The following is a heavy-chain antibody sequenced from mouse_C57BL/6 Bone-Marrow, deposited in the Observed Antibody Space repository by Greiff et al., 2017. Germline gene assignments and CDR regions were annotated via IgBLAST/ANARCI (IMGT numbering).Heavy chain of an antibody. D-gene: IGHD1-1*01. CDR3: ARGGYYYGSSYFDY. Sequence: QVQLQQSGAELARPGASVKLSCKASGYTFTSYGISWVKQRTGQGLEWIGEIYPRSGNTYYNEKFKGKATLTADKSSSTADMELRSLTSEDSAVYFCARGGYYYGSSYFDYWGQGTTLTVSS. CDR2: IYPRSGNT. CDR1: GYTFTSYG. J-gene: IGHJ2*01. V-gene: IGHV1-81*01.